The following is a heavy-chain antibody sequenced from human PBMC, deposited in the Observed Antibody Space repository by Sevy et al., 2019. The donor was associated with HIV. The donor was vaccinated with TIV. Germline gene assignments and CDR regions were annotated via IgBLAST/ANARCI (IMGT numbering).Heavy chain of an antibody. V-gene: IGHV1-46*01. CDR2: INPSGGST. CDR3: ARGGIAVAPLGAFDI. CDR1: GYTFTSYY. D-gene: IGHD6-19*01. Sequence: ASVKVSCKASGYTFTSYYMHWVRQAPGQGLEWMGIINPSGGSTSYEQKFQGRVTMTRDTSTSTVYMELSSLRSEDTAVYYCARGGIAVAPLGAFDIWGQGTMVTVSS. J-gene: IGHJ3*02.